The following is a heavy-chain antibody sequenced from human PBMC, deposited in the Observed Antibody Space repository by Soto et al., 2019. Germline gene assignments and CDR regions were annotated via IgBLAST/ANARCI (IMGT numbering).Heavy chain of an antibody. D-gene: IGHD3-3*01. J-gene: IGHJ6*03. CDR1: GGSISSGGYY. Sequence: SETLSLTCTVSGGSISSGGYYWSWIRQHPGKGLEWIGYIYYSGSTYYNPSLKSRVTISVDTSKNQFSLKLSSVTAADTAVYYCAREHYDFWSGYFRVMDVWGKGTTVTVSS. CDR2: IYYSGST. CDR3: AREHYDFWSGYFRVMDV. V-gene: IGHV4-31*03.